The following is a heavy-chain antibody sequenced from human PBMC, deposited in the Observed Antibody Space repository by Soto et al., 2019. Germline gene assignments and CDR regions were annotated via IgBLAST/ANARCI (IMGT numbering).Heavy chain of an antibody. V-gene: IGHV4-31*03. D-gene: IGHD2-21*02. J-gene: IGHJ5*02. CDR3: ARVVIVVVTAKGYNWFDP. CDR2: IYYSGST. Sequence: SETLSLTCTVCGGSISSGGYYWSWIRQHPGKGLEWIGYIYYSGSTYYNPSLKSRVTISVDTSKNQFSLKLSSVTAADTAVYNCARVVIVVVTAKGYNWFDPWGQGTLVTVSS. CDR1: GGSISSGGYY.